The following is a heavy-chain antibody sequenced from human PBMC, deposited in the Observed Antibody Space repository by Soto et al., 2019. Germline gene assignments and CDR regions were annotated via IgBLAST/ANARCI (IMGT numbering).Heavy chain of an antibody. V-gene: IGHV4-59*01. J-gene: IGHJ4*02. Sequence: SETLSLTCTVSGGSISGYYWSWIRQPPGKGLEWIGYIYYSGSTNYNPSLKSRVTISVDTSKNQFSLKLSSVTAANTAVYYWARTHVTMVRGVHFDYWGQGTLVTVSS. CDR2: IYYSGST. CDR3: ARTHVTMVRGVHFDY. CDR1: GGSISGYY. D-gene: IGHD3-10*01.